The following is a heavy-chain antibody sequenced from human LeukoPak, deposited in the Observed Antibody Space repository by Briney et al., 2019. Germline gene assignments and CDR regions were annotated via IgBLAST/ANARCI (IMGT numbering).Heavy chain of an antibody. CDR3: ARLDYLSSYYMDV. CDR2: ISYDGSNK. J-gene: IGHJ6*03. D-gene: IGHD3/OR15-3a*01. Sequence: GGSLRLSCAASGFTFSSYGMHWVRQAPVKGLEWVAVISYDGSNKYYADSVKGRFTISRDNSKNSLYLQMNSLRAEDTAVYYCARLDYLSSYYMDVWGKGTTVTVSS. CDR1: GFTFSSYG. V-gene: IGHV3-30*03.